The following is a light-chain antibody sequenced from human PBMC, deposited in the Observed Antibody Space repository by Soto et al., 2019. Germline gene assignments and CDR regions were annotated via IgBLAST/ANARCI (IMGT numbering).Light chain of an antibody. CDR1: QDISNY. Sequence: DIQMTQSPSSLSASVGDRVTITCQASQDISNYLNWYQQKPGKAPKLLIYYASNLETGVPSRFSGSGSGTDFTFTISSLQPEDIATYYCQQYDNLPPRLTFGGGTKVEIK. CDR2: YAS. J-gene: IGKJ4*01. V-gene: IGKV1-33*01. CDR3: QQYDNLPPRLT.